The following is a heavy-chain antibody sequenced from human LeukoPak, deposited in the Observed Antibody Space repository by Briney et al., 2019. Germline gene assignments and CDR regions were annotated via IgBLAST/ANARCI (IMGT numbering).Heavy chain of an antibody. CDR1: GFTFSSYW. J-gene: IGHJ4*02. Sequence: GGSLRPSCAASGFTFSSYWMHWVRQAPGKGLVWVSRINTDGSSTSYADSVKGRFTISRDNAKNTLYLQMNSLRAEDTAVYYCARPGGGTIFGRDDYFDYWGQGTLVTVSS. D-gene: IGHD3-3*01. CDR2: INTDGSST. V-gene: IGHV3-74*01. CDR3: ARPGGGTIFGRDDYFDY.